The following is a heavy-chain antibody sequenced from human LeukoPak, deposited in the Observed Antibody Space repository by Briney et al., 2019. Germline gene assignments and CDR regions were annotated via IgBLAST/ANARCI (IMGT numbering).Heavy chain of an antibody. CDR1: GFTFSSYA. CDR2: ISDSGGST. V-gene: IGHV3-23*01. CDR3: AKDSPHFHFWSAYCDH. D-gene: IGHD3-3*02. J-gene: IGHJ4*02. Sequence: GGSLRLSCAASGFTFSSYAMSWVRQAPGKGLEWVSSISDSGGSTYFADSVKGRFTISRDNSKNTVYLQMNNLRAADTAVYYCAKDSPHFHFWSAYCDHWGQGALVTVSS.